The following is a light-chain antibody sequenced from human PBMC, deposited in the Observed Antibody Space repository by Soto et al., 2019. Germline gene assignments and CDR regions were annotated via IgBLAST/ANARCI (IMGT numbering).Light chain of an antibody. Sequence: QSALTQPASVPGSPGRSITISCTGTSSDVGGYDYVSWYQQHPGKAPKLMIYEVSNRPSGVSSHFSGSKSANTAFLIISGLQAEDEADYYCSSYTSSSALVFGRGTKLTVL. CDR1: SSDVGGYDY. V-gene: IGLV2-14*01. J-gene: IGLJ3*02. CDR3: SSYTSSSALV. CDR2: EVS.